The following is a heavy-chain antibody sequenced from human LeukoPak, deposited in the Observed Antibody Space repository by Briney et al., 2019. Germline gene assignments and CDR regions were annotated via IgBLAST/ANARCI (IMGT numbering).Heavy chain of an antibody. D-gene: IGHD6-13*01. V-gene: IGHV4-4*02. CDR2: IYHSGST. CDR3: ARNPGYSSSWELDY. J-gene: IGHJ4*02. Sequence: PSETLSLTCAVSGDSISSINWWSWVRQPPGKGLEWIGEIYHSGSTNYNPSLKSRVTISVDKSKNHFSLKLSSVTAADTAVYYCARNPGYSSSWELDYWGQGTLVTVSS. CDR1: GDSISSINW.